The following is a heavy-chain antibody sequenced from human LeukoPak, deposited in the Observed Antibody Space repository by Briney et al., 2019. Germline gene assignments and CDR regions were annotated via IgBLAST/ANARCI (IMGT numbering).Heavy chain of an antibody. CDR2: ICYSGSA. CDR3: ARQGKHYDSSGYGRLNAFDI. D-gene: IGHD3-22*01. J-gene: IGHJ3*02. V-gene: IGHV4-39*01. CDR1: GGSISSTSYY. Sequence: SETLSLTCTVSGGSISSTSYYWGWIRQPPGKGLEWIASICYSGSAYYNPSLKSRVTISVDTSKNQFSLKLNSVTAADTAVYYCARQGKHYDSSGYGRLNAFDIWGQGTMVTVSS.